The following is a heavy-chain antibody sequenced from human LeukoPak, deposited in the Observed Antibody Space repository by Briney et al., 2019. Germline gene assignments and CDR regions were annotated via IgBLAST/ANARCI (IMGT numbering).Heavy chain of an antibody. CDR3: ARDYYDSSGYYSDLYYFDY. D-gene: IGHD3-22*01. CDR2: ISAYNGNT. Sequence: ASVKVSCKAPGYTFTSYGISWVRQAPGQGLEWMGWISAYNGNTNYAQKLQGRVTMTTDTSTSTAYMELRSPRSDDTAVYYCARDYYDSSGYYSDLYYFDYWGQGTLVTVSS. J-gene: IGHJ4*02. V-gene: IGHV1-18*01. CDR1: GYTFTSYG.